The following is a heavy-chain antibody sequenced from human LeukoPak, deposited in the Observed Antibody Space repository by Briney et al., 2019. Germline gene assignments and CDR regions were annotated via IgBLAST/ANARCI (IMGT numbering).Heavy chain of an antibody. J-gene: IGHJ4*02. CDR2: IKSKTDGGTT. D-gene: IGHD1-26*01. CDR1: GFTFRDAW. Sequence: GGSLRLSCAASGFTFRDAWMSWVRQAPGKGLEWAGRIKSKTDGGTTDYAAPVKGRFTISRDDSKNTLYLQMNSLKTEDTAVYYCTTGPGEPLDYWGQGTLVTVSS. V-gene: IGHV3-15*01. CDR3: TTGPGEPLDY.